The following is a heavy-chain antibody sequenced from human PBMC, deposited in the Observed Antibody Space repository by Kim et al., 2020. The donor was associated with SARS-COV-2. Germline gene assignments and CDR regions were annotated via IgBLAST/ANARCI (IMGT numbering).Heavy chain of an antibody. Sequence: SETLSLTCAVYGGSFSGYYWSWIRQPPGKGLEWIGEINHSGSTNYNPSLKSRVTISVDTSKNQFSLKLSSVTAADTAVYYCARGVCSGGSCYQLGRYYYYGMDVWGQGTTVTVSS. CDR2: INHSGST. J-gene: IGHJ6*02. V-gene: IGHV4-34*01. D-gene: IGHD2-15*01. CDR1: GGSFSGYY. CDR3: ARGVCSGGSCYQLGRYYYYGMDV.